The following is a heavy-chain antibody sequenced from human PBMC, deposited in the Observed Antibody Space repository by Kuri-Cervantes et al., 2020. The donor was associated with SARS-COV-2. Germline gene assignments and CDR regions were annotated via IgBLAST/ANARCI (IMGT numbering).Heavy chain of an antibody. J-gene: IGHJ4*02. CDR1: GFTFDDYA. Sequence: GGSLRLSCAASGFTFDDYAMHWVRRAPGKGLEWVSGISWNSGSIGYADSVKGRFTLSRDNAKNMLFLQMNSLRAEDTAVYYCVRDGDHWNFDYWGQGTLVTVSS. D-gene: IGHD1-1*01. CDR3: VRDGDHWNFDY. CDR2: ISWNSGSI. V-gene: IGHV3-9*01.